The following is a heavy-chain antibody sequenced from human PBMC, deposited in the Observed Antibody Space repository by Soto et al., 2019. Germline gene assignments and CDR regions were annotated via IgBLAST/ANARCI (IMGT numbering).Heavy chain of an antibody. J-gene: IGHJ6*02. D-gene: IGHD2-2*01. V-gene: IGHV1-69*13. CDR2: IIPIFGTA. CDR3: ARGPAAPHTTHYYYYYYGMAL. Sequence: SVKVSCKASGGTFSSYAISWVRQAPGQGLEWMGGIIPIFGTANYAQKFQGRVTITADESTSTAYMELSSLRSEDTAVYYCARGPAAPHTTHYYYYYYGMALWGQGTTVT. CDR1: GGTFSSYA.